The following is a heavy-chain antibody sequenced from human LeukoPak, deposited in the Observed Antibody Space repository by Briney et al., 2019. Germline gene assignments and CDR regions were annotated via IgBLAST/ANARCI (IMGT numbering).Heavy chain of an antibody. CDR3: ARSGGGRYSYYYYYGMDV. CDR1: GYTFTSYD. J-gene: IGHJ6*02. D-gene: IGHD2-15*01. V-gene: IGHV1-8*01. Sequence: GASVKVSCKASGYTFTSYDINWVRQATGQGLEWMGWMNPNSGNTGYAQKFQGRVTMTRNTSISTAYMELSSLRSEDTAVYYCARSGGGRYSYYYYYGMDVWGQGTTVTVSS. CDR2: MNPNSGNT.